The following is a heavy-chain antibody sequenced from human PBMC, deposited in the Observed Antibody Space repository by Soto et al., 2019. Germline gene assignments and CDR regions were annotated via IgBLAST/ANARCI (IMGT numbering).Heavy chain of an antibody. CDR2: ISAHNGNT. CDR3: ARGRYGDY. Sequence: QVHLVQSGAEVNNPGASVKVSCKGSGYDFTTYGITWVRQAPGQGLEWMAWISAHNGNTNYAPNLQGRVTVTRDTPTSTAYIELRSLRSDDTAVYYCARGRYGDYWGQGALVTVSS. D-gene: IGHD1-1*01. J-gene: IGHJ4*02. V-gene: IGHV1-18*01. CDR1: GYDFTTYG.